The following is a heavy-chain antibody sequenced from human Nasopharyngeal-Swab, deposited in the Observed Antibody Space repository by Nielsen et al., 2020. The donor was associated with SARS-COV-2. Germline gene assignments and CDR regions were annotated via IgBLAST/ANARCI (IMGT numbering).Heavy chain of an antibody. Sequence: ESLKISCAASGFTFSNYWIHWVRQAPGKGLVWVSRIHSDGTNTNYADSVKGRFTISRDNAKNTLYLQMNSLRAEDTAVYYCASAVKAHTSGLDVWGQGTTVTVSS. CDR3: ASAVKAHTSGLDV. J-gene: IGHJ6*02. CDR2: IHSDGTNT. CDR1: GFTFSNYW. V-gene: IGHV3-74*01.